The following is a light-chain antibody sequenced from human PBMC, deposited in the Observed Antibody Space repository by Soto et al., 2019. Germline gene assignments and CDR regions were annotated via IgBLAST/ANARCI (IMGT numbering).Light chain of an antibody. CDR3: NSYTNTGARV. J-gene: IGLJ1*01. Sequence: QSVLTEPACVSVSPGQSITVSCTGTSSDVGANNFVSWYQQHPGKAPKLMICEVSNRPSGVSNRFSGSKSGNTASLTISGLQAEDEADYYCNSYTNTGARVFGTGTKVTVL. CDR2: EVS. CDR1: SSDVGANNF. V-gene: IGLV2-14*01.